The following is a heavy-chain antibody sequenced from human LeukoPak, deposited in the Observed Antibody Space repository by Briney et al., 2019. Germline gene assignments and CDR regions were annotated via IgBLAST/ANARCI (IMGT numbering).Heavy chain of an antibody. J-gene: IGHJ4*02. CDR3: ARERAGEYYFDY. Sequence: SEKVSCKASGGTFSSYAISWVRQAPGQGLEWMGRIIRILGIANYAQKFQGRVTITADKSTSTAYMELSSLRSEDTAVYYCARERAGEYYFDYWGQGTLVTVSS. V-gene: IGHV1-69*04. D-gene: IGHD3-10*01. CDR1: GGTFSSYA. CDR2: IIRILGIA.